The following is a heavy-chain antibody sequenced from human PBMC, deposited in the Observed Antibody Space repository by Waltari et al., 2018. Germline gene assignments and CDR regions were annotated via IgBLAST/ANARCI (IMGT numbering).Heavy chain of an antibody. Sequence: EVQLLQSGGGLVQPGGSLRLSCATSGFSFGGCAMTWVRQAPGKGLEWVSTISGSGSSTFYADSVRGRFTISRDNARNTVFLEMNSLRVDDTAFYYCAKDSRGYTPSPGDSWGQGTQVTVS. J-gene: IGHJ4*02. CDR3: AKDSRGYTPSPGDS. CDR2: ISGSGSST. V-gene: IGHV3-23*01. D-gene: IGHD5-18*01. CDR1: GFSFGGCA.